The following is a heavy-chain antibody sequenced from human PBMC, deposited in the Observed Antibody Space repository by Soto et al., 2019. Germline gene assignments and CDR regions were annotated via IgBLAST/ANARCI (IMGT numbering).Heavy chain of an antibody. Sequence: QVQLVQSGAEVKKPGSSVKVSCKASGGTFSSYTIGWVRQAPGQGLEWMGRIIPILGIANYAQKFQGRVTITADKSTSTAYMELSSLRSEDTAVYYCARGELANDYILNYFDYWGQGTLVTVSS. J-gene: IGHJ4*02. CDR3: ARGELANDYILNYFDY. D-gene: IGHD3-10*01. CDR1: GGTFSSYT. V-gene: IGHV1-69*02. CDR2: IIPILGIA.